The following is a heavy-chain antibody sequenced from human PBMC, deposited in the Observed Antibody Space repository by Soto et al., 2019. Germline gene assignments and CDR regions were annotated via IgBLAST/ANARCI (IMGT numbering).Heavy chain of an antibody. J-gene: IGHJ4*02. V-gene: IGHV4-34*01. CDR1: GGSFSGYY. CDR3: ARGDHDYGDYYFDY. D-gene: IGHD4-17*01. CDR2: INHSGST. Sequence: SETLSLTCAVYGGSFSGYYWSWIRQPPGKGLEWIGEINHSGSTNYNPSLKSRVTISVDTSKNQFSLKLSSVTAADTAVYYCARGDHDYGDYYFDYWGQGTLVTVSS.